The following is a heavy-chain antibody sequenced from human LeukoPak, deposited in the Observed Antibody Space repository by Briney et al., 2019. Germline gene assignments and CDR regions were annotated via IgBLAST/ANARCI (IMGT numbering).Heavy chain of an antibody. D-gene: IGHD6-6*01. CDR2: INPNSDGT. J-gene: IGHJ4*02. CDR3: ARGRAARFYFDY. CDR1: GYTFTGYY. Sequence: ASVKVSCKASGYTFTGYYMHWVRQAPGQGLEWMGWINPNSDGTNYAQKFQGRVTMTSDTSISTAYMERSRLRSDDTAVYYCARGRAARFYFDYWGQGTLVTVSS. V-gene: IGHV1-2*02.